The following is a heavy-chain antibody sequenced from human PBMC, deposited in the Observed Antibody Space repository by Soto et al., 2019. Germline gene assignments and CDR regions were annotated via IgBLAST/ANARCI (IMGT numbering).Heavy chain of an antibody. J-gene: IGHJ1*01. CDR2: ISAYNGNT. CDR1: GYTFTSYG. Sequence: QVQLVQSGAEVKKPGASVKVSCKASGYTFTSYGISWVRQAPGQGLEWMGWISAYNGNTNYAQKLQGRVTMTTDTGTXXAYLELRSLRSDDTAVYYCARGLGAGTLGAEYFQHWGQGTLVTVSS. D-gene: IGHD6-19*01. V-gene: IGHV1-18*01. CDR3: ARGLGAGTLGAEYFQH.